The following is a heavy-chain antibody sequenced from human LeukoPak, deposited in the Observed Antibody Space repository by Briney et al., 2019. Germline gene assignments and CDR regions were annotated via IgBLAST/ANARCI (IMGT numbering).Heavy chain of an antibody. D-gene: IGHD3/OR15-3a*01. J-gene: IGHJ4*02. CDR1: GFTFTDYS. Sequence: PGGSLRLSCAASGFTFTDYSMTWVRQAPGKGLEWVANIKPDGGEKYYVDSVKGRFTISRDNAKKTLYLQMNSLRAEDTAVYYCARHVDLGYWGQGTLVSVSS. V-gene: IGHV3-7*01. CDR2: IKPDGGEK. CDR3: ARHVDLGY.